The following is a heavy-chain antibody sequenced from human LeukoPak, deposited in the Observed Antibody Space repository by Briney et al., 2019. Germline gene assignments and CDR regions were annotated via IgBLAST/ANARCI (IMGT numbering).Heavy chain of an antibody. V-gene: IGHV3-21*01. CDR2: ISGDSRYI. CDR1: GFTFSSYS. Sequence: GGSLRLSCAASGFTFSSYSMNWVRQAPGKGLEWVSAISGDSRYIYYADSVRGRFTISRDNAKNSLYLQMNSLRAEDTAVYYCARNKPLAPFDYWGQGTLVTVSS. CDR3: ARNKPLAPFDY. D-gene: IGHD1-14*01. J-gene: IGHJ4*02.